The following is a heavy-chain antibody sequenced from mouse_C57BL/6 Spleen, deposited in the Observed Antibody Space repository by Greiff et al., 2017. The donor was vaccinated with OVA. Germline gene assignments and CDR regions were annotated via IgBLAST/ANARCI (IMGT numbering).Heavy chain of an antibody. Sequence: QVQLQQSGAELVRPGTSVKVSCKASGYAFTNSLIEWVKQRPGQGLEWIGVINPGSGGTNYNEKFKGKATLTADKSSSTAYMQLSSLTSEDSAVYFCAREITTVVANYAMDYWGQGTSVTVSS. D-gene: IGHD1-1*01. CDR3: AREITTVVANYAMDY. V-gene: IGHV1-54*01. CDR1: GYAFTNSL. J-gene: IGHJ4*01. CDR2: INPGSGGT.